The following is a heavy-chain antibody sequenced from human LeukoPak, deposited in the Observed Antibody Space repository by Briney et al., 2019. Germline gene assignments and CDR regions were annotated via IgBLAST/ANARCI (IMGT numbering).Heavy chain of an antibody. Sequence: PGGSLRLSCEVSGFTFSSYSMNWVRQAPGKGLEWVSSISSSSSYIYYADSVKGRFTISRDNAKNSLYLQMNSLRAEDTAVYYCASEGGLSDYWGQGTLVTVSS. J-gene: IGHJ4*02. D-gene: IGHD3-16*02. CDR3: ASEGGLSDY. CDR1: GFTFSSYS. CDR2: ISSSSSYI. V-gene: IGHV3-21*01.